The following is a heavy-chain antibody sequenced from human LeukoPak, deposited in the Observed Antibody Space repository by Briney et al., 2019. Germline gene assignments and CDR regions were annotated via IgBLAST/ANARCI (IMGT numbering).Heavy chain of an antibody. V-gene: IGHV3-23*01. Sequence: GGSLRLSCAASGFTFSSYAMSWVRQVPGKGLEWVSAISGSGGSTYYADSVKGRFTISRDNSKNTLYLQMNSLRAEDTAVYYCAKPGRGIAAAGPIDYWGQGTLVTVSS. CDR2: ISGSGGST. D-gene: IGHD6-13*01. J-gene: IGHJ4*02. CDR3: AKPGRGIAAAGPIDY. CDR1: GFTFSSYA.